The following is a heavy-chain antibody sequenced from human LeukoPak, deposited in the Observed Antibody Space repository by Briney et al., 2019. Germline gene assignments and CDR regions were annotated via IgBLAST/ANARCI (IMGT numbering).Heavy chain of an antibody. Sequence: GASVKVSCKASGYTFTGYYMHWVRQAPGQGLEWMGWINPNSGGTNYAQKFQGRVTMTRDTSISTAYMELSRLRSDGTAVYYCAREEAQYYYDSSGFRRPRQLIDYWGQGTLVTVSS. CDR2: INPNSGGT. CDR3: AREEAQYYYDSSGFRRPRQLIDY. D-gene: IGHD3-22*01. J-gene: IGHJ4*02. CDR1: GYTFTGYY. V-gene: IGHV1-2*02.